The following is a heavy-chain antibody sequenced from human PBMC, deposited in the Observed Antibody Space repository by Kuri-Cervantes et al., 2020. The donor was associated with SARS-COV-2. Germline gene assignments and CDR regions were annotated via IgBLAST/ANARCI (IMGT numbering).Heavy chain of an antibody. CDR2: IRYDGSNK. CDR3: AKDRSGWYNWFDP. V-gene: IGHV3-30*02. J-gene: IGHJ5*02. Sequence: GESLKISCAASGFTFSSYGMHWVRQAPGKGLEWVAFIRYDGSNKYYADSVKGRFTISRDNSKNSLYLQMNSLRTEDTALYYCAKDRSGWYNWFDPWGQGTMVTVSS. CDR1: GFTFSSYG. D-gene: IGHD6-19*01.